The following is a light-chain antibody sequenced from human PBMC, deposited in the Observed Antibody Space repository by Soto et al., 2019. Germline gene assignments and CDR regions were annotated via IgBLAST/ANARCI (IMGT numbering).Light chain of an antibody. CDR1: KSISSY. V-gene: IGKV1-39*01. Sequence: DIQMTQSPSSLSASVGDRVTITCRASKSISSYLNWYQQKPGKAPKLLIYAASSLQSGVPSRFSGSGSGTDFTLTISNLQPEDPAIYYCQERKTFGQGTKVEIK. J-gene: IGKJ1*01. CDR3: QERKT. CDR2: AAS.